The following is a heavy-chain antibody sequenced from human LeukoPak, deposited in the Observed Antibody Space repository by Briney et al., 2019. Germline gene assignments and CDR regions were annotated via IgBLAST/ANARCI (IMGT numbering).Heavy chain of an antibody. CDR2: INPNSGGT. D-gene: IGHD1-1*01. J-gene: IGHJ5*02. CDR3: ARDGDNWNDLWFDP. Sequence: ASVKVSCKASGYTFTGYYMHWVRQAPGQGLEWMGWINPNSGGTNHAQKFQGRVTMTRDASISTAYMELSRLRSDDTAVYYCARDGDNWNDLWFDPWGQGTLVTVSS. CDR1: GYTFTGYY. V-gene: IGHV1-2*02.